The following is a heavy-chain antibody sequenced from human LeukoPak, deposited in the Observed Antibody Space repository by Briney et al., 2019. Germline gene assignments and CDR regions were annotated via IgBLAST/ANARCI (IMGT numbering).Heavy chain of an antibody. CDR2: INWNGANT. V-gene: IGHV3-20*04. CDR1: GLTFDDYG. D-gene: IGHD1-26*01. J-gene: IGHJ4*02. CDR3: ATAIVAATDTYHFDY. Sequence: GGSLRLSCAVSGLTFDDYGMTWVRQVPGEGLEWVSSINWNGANTRYADSVKGRVTVSRDNAKNSLYLEMNGLRAEDTAFYYCATAIVAATDTYHFDYWGQGTLVTVSS.